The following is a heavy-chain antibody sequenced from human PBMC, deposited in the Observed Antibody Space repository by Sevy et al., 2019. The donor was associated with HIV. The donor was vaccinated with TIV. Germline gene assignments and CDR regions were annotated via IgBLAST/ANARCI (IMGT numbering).Heavy chain of an antibody. CDR2: ISYDGSNK. D-gene: IGHD1-26*01. Sequence: GGFLRLSCAASGFTFSSYAMHWVRQAPGKGLEWVAVISYDGSNKYYADSVKGRFTISRDNSKNTLYLQMNSLRAEDTAVYYCARDLEIGNSGSLYYYYYGMDVWGQGTTVTVSS. V-gene: IGHV3-30-3*01. CDR1: GFTFSSYA. J-gene: IGHJ6*02. CDR3: ARDLEIGNSGSLYYYYYGMDV.